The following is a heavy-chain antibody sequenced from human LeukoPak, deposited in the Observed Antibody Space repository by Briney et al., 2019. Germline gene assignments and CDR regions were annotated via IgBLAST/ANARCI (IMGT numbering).Heavy chain of an antibody. Sequence: GGSLRLSCAASGFTFSGHWMSWVRQAPGKGLEWVSSISVRSNYIYYADSVRGRFSISRDDARDSLFLQMNSLRAEDTAVYYCVRLRRNSDTSGYYYYYDFWGQGTLVTVSS. D-gene: IGHD3-22*01. CDR1: GFTFSGHW. CDR3: VRLRRNSDTSGYYYYYDF. V-gene: IGHV3-21*01. J-gene: IGHJ4*02. CDR2: ISVRSNYI.